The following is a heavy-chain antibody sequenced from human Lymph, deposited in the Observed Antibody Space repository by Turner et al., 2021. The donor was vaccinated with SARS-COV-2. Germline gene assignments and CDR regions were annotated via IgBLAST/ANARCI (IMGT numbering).Heavy chain of an antibody. CDR3: ARDSSSGWQFDY. V-gene: IGHV1-2*02. J-gene: IGHJ4*02. CDR2: INPNSCGT. D-gene: IGHD6-19*01. Sequence: QVQLVQSGAEVRNPGAPVKVSCKASGYTFTGYYMHWVRQAPGQGLEWMGWINPNSCGTYYAQKFQGRVTMTRDTSISTAYMELSRLRSDDTAVYYCARDSSSGWQFDYWGQGTLVTVSS. CDR1: GYTFTGYY.